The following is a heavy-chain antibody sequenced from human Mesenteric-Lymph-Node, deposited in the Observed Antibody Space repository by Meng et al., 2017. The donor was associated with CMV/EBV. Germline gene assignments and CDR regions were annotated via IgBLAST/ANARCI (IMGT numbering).Heavy chain of an antibody. Sequence: SLKISCAASGFVFDDHAMHWVRQAPGKGPEWVSGISWNSGSIGFADSVKGRFIISRDNAKNSLYLQMNSLRTEDTALYYCARDPFAVQLPIYFDYWGQGTLVTVSS. J-gene: IGHJ4*02. V-gene: IGHV3-9*01. CDR3: ARDPFAVQLPIYFDY. CDR2: ISWNSGSI. CDR1: GFVFDDHA. D-gene: IGHD3-10*01.